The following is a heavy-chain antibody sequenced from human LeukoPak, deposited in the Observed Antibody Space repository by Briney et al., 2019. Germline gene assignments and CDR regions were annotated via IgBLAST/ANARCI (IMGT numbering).Heavy chain of an antibody. Sequence: ASVKVSCKASGFTFTSSAVQWVRQARGQRLEWIGWIVVGSGNTNYAQKFQERVTMTRDTSTSTVCMELSSLRSEDTAVYYCAREVGDTAMVSFDYWGQGTLVTVSS. V-gene: IGHV1-58*01. CDR3: AREVGDTAMVSFDY. D-gene: IGHD5-18*01. CDR2: IVVGSGNT. J-gene: IGHJ4*02. CDR1: GFTFTSSA.